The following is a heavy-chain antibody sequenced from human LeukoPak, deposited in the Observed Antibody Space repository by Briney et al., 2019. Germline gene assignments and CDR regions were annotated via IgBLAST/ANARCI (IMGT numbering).Heavy chain of an antibody. CDR1: GFTFSGYA. Sequence: GGSLRLSCAASGFTFSGYAMSWVRQAPGKGLEWVSTISASGDSTYYAASVKGRFTISRDNSKNTLFLQMNSLRAEDPAVYYCAKEVAGTGKAFDCWGQGNLVTVSS. CDR3: AKEVAGTGKAFDC. CDR2: ISASGDST. J-gene: IGHJ4*02. D-gene: IGHD6-19*01. V-gene: IGHV3-23*01.